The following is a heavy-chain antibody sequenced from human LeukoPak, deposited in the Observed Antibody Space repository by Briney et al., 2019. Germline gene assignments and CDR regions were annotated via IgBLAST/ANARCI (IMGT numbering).Heavy chain of an antibody. Sequence: PGRSLRLSCTASGFTFGDYAMSWFRQAPGKGLEWVSAISGSGGSTYYADSVKGRFTISRDNSKNTLSLQMNSLRADDTAIYYCTRSGYRHPYHFDSWGQGTLVIVSS. V-gene: IGHV3-23*01. CDR1: GFTFGDYA. CDR2: ISGSGGST. CDR3: TRSGYRHPYHFDS. J-gene: IGHJ4*02. D-gene: IGHD3-22*01.